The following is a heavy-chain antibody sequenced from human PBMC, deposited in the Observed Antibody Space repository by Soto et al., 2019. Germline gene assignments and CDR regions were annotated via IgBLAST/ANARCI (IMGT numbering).Heavy chain of an antibody. V-gene: IGHV4-59*01. Sequence: SETLSLTCTVSGGSISSYYWSWIRQPPGKGLEWIGYISYGGSTDYNPSLKSRVTMSVDTSNNQFSLKLSSVTAADTAVYYCARDQTGSPNFDRAFDVWGQGTMVTVSS. D-gene: IGHD3-9*01. CDR2: ISYGGST. CDR1: GGSISSYY. CDR3: ARDQTGSPNFDRAFDV. J-gene: IGHJ3*01.